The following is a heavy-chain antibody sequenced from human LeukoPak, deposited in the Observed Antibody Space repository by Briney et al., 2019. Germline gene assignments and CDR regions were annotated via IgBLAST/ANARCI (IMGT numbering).Heavy chain of an antibody. D-gene: IGHD3-10*01. Sequence: GGSLRLSCAASGFTFDDYGMSWVRQAPGKGLEWVSAINWNGGTTGYADSVKGRFTISRDNAKNSLYLQMNSLRAEDTAVYYCASRDRYYYGSGSYNWFDPWGQGTLVTVSS. CDR1: GFTFDDYG. J-gene: IGHJ5*02. V-gene: IGHV3-20*04. CDR3: ASRDRYYYGSGSYNWFDP. CDR2: INWNGGTT.